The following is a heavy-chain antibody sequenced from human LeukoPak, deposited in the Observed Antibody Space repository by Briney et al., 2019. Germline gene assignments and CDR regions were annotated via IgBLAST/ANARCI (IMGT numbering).Heavy chain of an antibody. Sequence: EASETLSLTCTVSGGSISSSSYYWSWIRQPPGKGLEWIGEINHSGSTNYNPSLKSRVTISVDTSKNRSSLKLSSVTAADTAVYSCARRRLRENYFDYWGQGTLVTVSS. D-gene: IGHD5/OR15-5a*01. V-gene: IGHV4-39*07. CDR3: ARRRLRENYFDY. J-gene: IGHJ4*02. CDR2: INHSGST. CDR1: GGSISSSSYY.